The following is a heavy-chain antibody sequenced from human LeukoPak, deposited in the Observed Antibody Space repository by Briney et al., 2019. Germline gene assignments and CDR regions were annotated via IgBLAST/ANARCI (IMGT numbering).Heavy chain of an antibody. V-gene: IGHV3-33*01. Sequence: GGSLRLSCAASGFTFSSYGMHWVRQAPGKGLEWVAVIWYDGSNKYYADSVKGRFTISRDNSKNTLYLQMNSLRAEDTAVYYCARDPPLNYYDSSGYPKAPDYWGQGTLVTVSS. CDR3: ARDPPLNYYDSSGYPKAPDY. CDR2: IWYDGSNK. CDR1: GFTFSSYG. J-gene: IGHJ4*02. D-gene: IGHD3-22*01.